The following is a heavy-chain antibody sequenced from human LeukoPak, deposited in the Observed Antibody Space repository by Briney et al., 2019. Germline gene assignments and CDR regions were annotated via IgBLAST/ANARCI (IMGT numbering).Heavy chain of an antibody. D-gene: IGHD6-13*01. CDR3: AREDREIAAAGADY. Sequence: ASVKVSCKASGYSFTSYGISWVRQAPGQGLEWMGWISAYNGNTNYAQKLQGRVTMTTDTSTSTAYMELRSLRSDDTAVYYCAREDREIAAAGADYWGQGTLVTVSS. V-gene: IGHV1-18*01. CDR1: GYSFTSYG. J-gene: IGHJ4*02. CDR2: ISAYNGNT.